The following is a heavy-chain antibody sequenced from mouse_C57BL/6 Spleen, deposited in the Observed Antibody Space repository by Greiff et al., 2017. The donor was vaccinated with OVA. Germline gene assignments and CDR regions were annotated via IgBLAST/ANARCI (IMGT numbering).Heavy chain of an antibody. CDR1: GYSFTGYY. J-gene: IGHJ4*01. CDR2: INPSTGGT. V-gene: IGHV1-42*01. Sequence: EVQLQQSGPELVKPGASVKISCKASGYSFTGYYMDWVKQSPEKSLEWIGEINPSTGGTTYNQKFKAKATLTVDKSSSTAYMQLKSLTSEDSAVYYCARGGRYYAMDYWGQGTSVTVSS. D-gene: IGHD3-3*01. CDR3: ARGGRYYAMDY.